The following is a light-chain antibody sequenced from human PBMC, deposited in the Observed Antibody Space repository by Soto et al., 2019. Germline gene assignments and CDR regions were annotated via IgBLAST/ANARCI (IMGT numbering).Light chain of an antibody. CDR2: DAS. Sequence: DIQMTQSPSLLSASVGDRVTITCRASETISHFLNWYQQKPGKAPKLLIYDASSLQSGVPSRFSGSGSGADFTLTISSLQPEDFAIYYCEQSYRTPLTFXGGTKVDIK. CDR3: EQSYRTPLT. J-gene: IGKJ4*01. CDR1: ETISHF. V-gene: IGKV1-39*01.